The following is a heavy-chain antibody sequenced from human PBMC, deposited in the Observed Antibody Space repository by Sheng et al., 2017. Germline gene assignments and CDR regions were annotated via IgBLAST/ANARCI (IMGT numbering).Heavy chain of an antibody. Sequence: QVQLQESGPGLVKPSQTLSLTYTVSGVSISSGTYYWSWIRQPAGKGLEWIGRIYSSGSTNHNPSLKSRVTISVDTSRNQFSLKLTSVTAADTAVYYCARARDGYHYFDYWGQGTLVTVSS. D-gene: IGHD5-12*01. CDR3: ARARDGYHYFDY. V-gene: IGHV4-61*02. CDR2: IYSSGST. J-gene: IGHJ4*02. CDR1: GVSISSGTYY.